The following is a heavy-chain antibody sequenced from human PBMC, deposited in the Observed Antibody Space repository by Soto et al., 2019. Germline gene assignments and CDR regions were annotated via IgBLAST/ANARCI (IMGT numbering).Heavy chain of an antibody. J-gene: IGHJ4*02. CDR3: VGGFYHGDY. V-gene: IGHV3-30*03. Sequence: QVRVVESGGGVVQPGRSLRLSCVASGFNFNNYGMLWVRQAPGKGLEWVAIVSYDGSNKNYADSVKGRFTVSRDNSKGTVYLQMNTLRTEDTAIYYCVGGFYHGDYWGQGTLVTVS. CDR1: GFNFNNYG. D-gene: IGHD3-10*01. CDR2: VSYDGSNK.